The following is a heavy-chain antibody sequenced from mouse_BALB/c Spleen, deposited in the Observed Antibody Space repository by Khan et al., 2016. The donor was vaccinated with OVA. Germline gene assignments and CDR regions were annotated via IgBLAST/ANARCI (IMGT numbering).Heavy chain of an antibody. CDR2: MIYSGNT. J-gene: IGHJ3*01. D-gene: IGHD2-14*01. CDR3: ARSTYRYAFGY. CDR1: GDSIPSGY. Sequence: EVQLQESGPSLVKPSQTPSLTCSLTGDSIPSGYWSWIRKFPANKLEYMGYMIYSGNTYYNPSLKSPISITRHTSKNQYYLQLNSVTNKATATYSWARSTYRYAFGYWGQGTMITVSA. V-gene: IGHV3-8*02.